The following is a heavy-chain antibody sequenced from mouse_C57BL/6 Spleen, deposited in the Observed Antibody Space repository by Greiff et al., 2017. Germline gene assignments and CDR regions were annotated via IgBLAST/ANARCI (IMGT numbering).Heavy chain of an antibody. CDR2: ISSGGSYT. D-gene: IGHD1-2*01. CDR3: ARHTAVYYFDY. V-gene: IGHV5-6*01. Sequence: EVQGVESGGDLVKPGGSLKLSCAASGFTFSSYGMSWVRQTPDKRLEWVATISSGGSYTYYPDSVKGRFTISRDNAKNTLYLQMSSLKAEDTAMYYCARHTAVYYFDYWGQGTTLTVSS. CDR1: GFTFSSYG. J-gene: IGHJ2*01.